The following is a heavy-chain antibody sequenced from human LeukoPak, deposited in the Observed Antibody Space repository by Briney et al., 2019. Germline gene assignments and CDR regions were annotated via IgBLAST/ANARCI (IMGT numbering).Heavy chain of an antibody. V-gene: IGHV5-51*01. CDR3: ARSDDSSSWYNWFDP. CDR1: GYSFTSYW. CDR2: IYPGDSDT. D-gene: IGHD6-13*01. J-gene: IGHJ5*02. Sequence: GESLKISCQGSGYSFTSYWIGWVRQMPGKGLEWMGIIYPGDSDTRYSPSFQGQVTISADKSISTAYLQWSSLKASDTAMYYCARSDDSSSWYNWFDPWGQGTLVTVSS.